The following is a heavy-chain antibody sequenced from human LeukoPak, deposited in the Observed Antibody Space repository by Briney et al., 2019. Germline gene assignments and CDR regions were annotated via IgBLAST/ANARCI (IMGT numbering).Heavy chain of an antibody. D-gene: IGHD3-16*01. CDR2: IYSGGST. Sequence: GGSLRLSCSASGFTFSSYAMHWVRQAPGKGLEWVSVIYSGGSTYYADSVKGRFTISRDNSKNTLYLQMNSLRAEDTAVYYCARIYVWGSYSPYYFDYWGQGILVTVSS. CDR3: ARIYVWGSYSPYYFDY. J-gene: IGHJ4*02. V-gene: IGHV3-53*01. CDR1: GFTFSSYA.